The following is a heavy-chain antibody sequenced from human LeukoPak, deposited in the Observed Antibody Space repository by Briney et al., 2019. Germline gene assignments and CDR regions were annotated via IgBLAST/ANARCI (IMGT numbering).Heavy chain of an antibody. CDR1: GYTFTSYG. V-gene: IGHV1-18*01. J-gene: IGHJ6*02. CDR2: ISAYNGNT. D-gene: IGHD3-22*01. CDR3: AKDSSGYYSRDYYYGMDV. Sequence: VKVSCKASGYTFTSYGISWVRQAPGQGLEWMGWISAYNGNTNYAQKLQGRVTMTTDTSTSTAYMELRSLRSDNTAVYYCAKDSSGYYSRDYYYGMDVWGQGTTVTVSS.